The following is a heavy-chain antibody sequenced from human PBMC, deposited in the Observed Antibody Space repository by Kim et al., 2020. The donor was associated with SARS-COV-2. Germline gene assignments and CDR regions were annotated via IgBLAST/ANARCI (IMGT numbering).Heavy chain of an antibody. CDR2: ISYDGSNK. CDR1: GFTFSSYG. CDR3: ANSNWSLSSGFDY. V-gene: IGHV3-30*18. J-gene: IGHJ4*02. D-gene: IGHD3-10*01. Sequence: GGSLRLSCAASGFTFSSYGMHWVRQAPGKGLEWVAVISYDGSNKYYADSVKGRFTISRDNSKNTLYLQMNSLRAEDTAVYYCANSNWSLSSGFDYWGQGTLVTVSS.